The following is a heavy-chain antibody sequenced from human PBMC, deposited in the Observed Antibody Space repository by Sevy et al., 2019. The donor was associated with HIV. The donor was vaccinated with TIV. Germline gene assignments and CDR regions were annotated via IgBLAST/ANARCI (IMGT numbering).Heavy chain of an antibody. Sequence: ASVKVSCKASGYTFTSYAMNWVRQAPGQGLEWMGWINTNTGNRTYAQGFTGRFVFSLDTSVSTAYLQISSLKAEDTAVYYCARGEDLSGDYLLLYYYYGMDVWGQGTTVTVSS. CDR2: INTNTGNR. CDR3: ARGEDLSGDYLLLYYYYGMDV. D-gene: IGHD4-17*01. V-gene: IGHV7-4-1*02. J-gene: IGHJ6*02. CDR1: GYTFTSYA.